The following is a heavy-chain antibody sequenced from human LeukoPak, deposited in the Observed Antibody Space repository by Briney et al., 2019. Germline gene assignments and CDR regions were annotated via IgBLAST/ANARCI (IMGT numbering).Heavy chain of an antibody. CDR3: ARCSRGYDILTGYYNDLPDY. J-gene: IGHJ4*02. CDR2: INWNGGST. V-gene: IGHV3-20*04. Sequence: GGSLRLSCAASGFTFDDYGMSWVRQAPGKGLEWVSGINWNGGSTGYADSVKGRFTISRDNAKNSLYLQMNSLRAEDTAVYYCARCSRGYDILTGYYNDLPDYWGQGTLVTVSS. D-gene: IGHD3-9*01. CDR1: GFTFDDYG.